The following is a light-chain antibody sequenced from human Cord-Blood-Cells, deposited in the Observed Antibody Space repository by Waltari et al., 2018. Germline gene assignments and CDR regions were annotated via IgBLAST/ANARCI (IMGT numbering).Light chain of an antibody. CDR3: QQYNNLPPIT. CDR2: GAS. J-gene: IGKJ5*01. CDR1: QSVSSN. Sequence: EIVMTQSPATLSVSPGERATLSCRASQSVSSNLAWYQQKPGQAPRLLIYGASTRATGIPARFSGSGSGTEFTLTISSLQSKDFAVYYCQQYNNLPPITFGQGTRLEIK. V-gene: IGKV3D-15*01.